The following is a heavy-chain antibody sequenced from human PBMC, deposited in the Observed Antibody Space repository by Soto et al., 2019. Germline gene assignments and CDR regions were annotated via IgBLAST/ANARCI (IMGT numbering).Heavy chain of an antibody. CDR1: GGSFSGYY. J-gene: IGHJ4*02. V-gene: IGHV4-34*01. Sequence: SETLSLTCAVYGGSFSGYYWSWIRQPPGKGLEWIGEINHSGSTNYNPSLKSRVTISVDTSKNQFSLKLSSVTAADTAVYYCASGVIAAAGRRRYYFDYWGQGTLVTVSS. CDR3: ASGVIAAAGRRRYYFDY. CDR2: INHSGST. D-gene: IGHD6-13*01.